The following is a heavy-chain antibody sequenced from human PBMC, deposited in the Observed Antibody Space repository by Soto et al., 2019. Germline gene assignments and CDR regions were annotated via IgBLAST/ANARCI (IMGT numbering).Heavy chain of an antibody. V-gene: IGHV1-46*03. CDR1: GYTFTSYY. Sequence: GASVKVSCKAFGYTFTSYYLHWVRQAPGQGLEWMGIINPSRGRTTYAQKFQGRVSMTRDTSTSTVYMELSSLTSEDTAVYYCAREDGAFDFWGQGTTVTVSS. J-gene: IGHJ3*01. CDR3: AREDGAFDF. CDR2: INPSRGRT.